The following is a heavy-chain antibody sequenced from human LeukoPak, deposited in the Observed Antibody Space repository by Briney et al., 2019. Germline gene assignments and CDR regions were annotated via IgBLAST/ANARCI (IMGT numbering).Heavy chain of an antibody. CDR2: INPDSGGT. Sequence: GASVKVSCKASGYTFTGYYIHWVRQAPGQGLEWMGWINPDSGGTNSAQKFQGRVTLTRDTSISTVYMELSRLRSDDTAVYYCARDGAFDIWGQGTMVTVSS. CDR3: ARDGAFDI. CDR1: GYTFTGYY. V-gene: IGHV1-2*02. J-gene: IGHJ3*02.